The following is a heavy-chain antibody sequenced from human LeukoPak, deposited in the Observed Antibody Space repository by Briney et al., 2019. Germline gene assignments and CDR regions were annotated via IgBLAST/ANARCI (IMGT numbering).Heavy chain of an antibody. Sequence: ASVKVSCKASGGTFSSYAISWVRQAPGQGLEWMGRIIPILGIANYAQKFQGRVTITADKSTSTAYMELSSLRSEDTAVYYCARGSFRERPDAFDIWGQGTMVTVSS. CDR2: IIPILGIA. CDR1: GGTFSSYA. CDR3: ARGSFRERPDAFDI. V-gene: IGHV1-69*04. D-gene: IGHD3-10*01. J-gene: IGHJ3*02.